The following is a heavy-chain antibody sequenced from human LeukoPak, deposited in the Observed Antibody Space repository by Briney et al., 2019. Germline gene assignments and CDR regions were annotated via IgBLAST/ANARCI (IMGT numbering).Heavy chain of an antibody. CDR1: GFAFSGYY. CDR2: IYYSGST. D-gene: IGHD6-13*01. CDR3: ARWPLITRNRAAAGTVNWFDP. J-gene: IGHJ5*02. Sequence: GSLRLSCAASGFAFSGYYMSWIRQAPGKGLEWIGSIYYSGSTYYNPSLKSRVTISVDTSKNQFSLKLSSVTAADTAVYYCARWPLITRNRAAAGTVNWFDPWGQGTLVTVSS. V-gene: IGHV4-59*05.